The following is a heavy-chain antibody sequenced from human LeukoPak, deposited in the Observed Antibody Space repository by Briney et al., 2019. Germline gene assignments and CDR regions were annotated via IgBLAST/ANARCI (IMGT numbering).Heavy chain of an antibody. Sequence: GGSLRLSCVASGFTFSSHAMSWVRQAPGKGLEWVSALSGSGVTTYYADSVKGRFTISRDNSTHTLYLQMNSLRAEDTAVYYCAKDLEWEVLRTTFTYFHYWGQGTLVTVSS. CDR1: GFTFSSHA. CDR3: AKDLEWEVLRTTFTYFHY. D-gene: IGHD1-26*01. J-gene: IGHJ4*02. CDR2: LSGSGVTT. V-gene: IGHV3-23*01.